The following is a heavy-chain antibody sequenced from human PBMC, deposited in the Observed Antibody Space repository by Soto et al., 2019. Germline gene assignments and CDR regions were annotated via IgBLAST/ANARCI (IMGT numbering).Heavy chain of an antibody. CDR1: GLSFSSYA. CDR3: AKDAKILDWLPTSYYFDF. Sequence: EVQVLESGGGLAQPGRSLRLSCAVSGLSFSSYAMTWVRQSPGKGLEWVSSISRSGNSTYSADSVRGRFTISRDNSKNTMYLQMTSLRGEDTAVYYCAKDAKILDWLPTSYYFDFWGQRTLVTVSS. V-gene: IGHV3-23*01. D-gene: IGHD3-9*01. J-gene: IGHJ4*02. CDR2: ISRSGNST.